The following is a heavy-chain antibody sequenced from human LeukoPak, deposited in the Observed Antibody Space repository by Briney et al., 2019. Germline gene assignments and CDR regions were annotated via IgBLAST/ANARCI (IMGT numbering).Heavy chain of an antibody. CDR3: AKSGSYGRYDAFDV. CDR1: GYTFRHYG. J-gene: IGHJ3*01. Sequence: ASVKVSCKASGYTFRHYGISWVRQAPGQGLEWMGWINIYNVNTNYAQKFQGRVTMTTDTSTSTAYMELKSLRSDDTAVYYCAKSGSYGRYDAFDVWGQGTMVTVSS. V-gene: IGHV1-18*01. CDR2: INIYNVNT. D-gene: IGHD1-26*01.